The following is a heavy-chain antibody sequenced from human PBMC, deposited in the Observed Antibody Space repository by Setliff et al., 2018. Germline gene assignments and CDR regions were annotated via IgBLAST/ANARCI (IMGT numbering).Heavy chain of an antibody. CDR1: GFTLSSFG. D-gene: IGHD2-15*01. CDR3: AKETLGFCSGVSCYGLDY. V-gene: IGHV3-33*06. CDR2: VWYDGSNK. J-gene: IGHJ4*02. Sequence: GGSLRLSCVASGFTLSSFGMHWVRQAPGKGLEWVAAVWYDGSNKDSADSVKGRFTISRDNSKNTLYLQMNSLRAEDTAVYYCAKETLGFCSGVSCYGLDYWGQGTLVTVSS.